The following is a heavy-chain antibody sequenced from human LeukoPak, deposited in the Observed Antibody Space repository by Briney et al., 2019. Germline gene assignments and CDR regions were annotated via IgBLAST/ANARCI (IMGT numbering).Heavy chain of an antibody. CDR1: GYTFTSYY. CDR3: ARGDGGSYGFDY. Sequence: ASVKVSCKASGYTFTSYYMHWVRQAPGQGLEWMGIINPSGGATNYAQKFQGRVTMTRDKSTSTVYMDLSSLRSEDTAVYYCARGDGGSYGFDYWGQGTLVTVSS. CDR2: INPSGGAT. V-gene: IGHV1-46*01. J-gene: IGHJ4*02. D-gene: IGHD1-26*01.